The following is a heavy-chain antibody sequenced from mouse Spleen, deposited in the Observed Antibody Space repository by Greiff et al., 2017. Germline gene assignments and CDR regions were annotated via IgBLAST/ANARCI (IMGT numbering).Heavy chain of an antibody. D-gene: IGHD1-2*01. J-gene: IGHJ2*01. CDR1: GFTFSSYT. CDR3: TREGSLLRLFDY. CDR2: ISSGGSYT. V-gene: IGHV5-6-4*01. Sequence: DVKLVESGGGLVKPGGSLKLSCAASGFTFSSYTMSWVRQTPEKRLEWVATISSGGSYTYYPDSVKGRFTISRDNAKNTLYLQMSSLKSEDTAMYYCTREGSLLRLFDYWGQGTTLTVSS.